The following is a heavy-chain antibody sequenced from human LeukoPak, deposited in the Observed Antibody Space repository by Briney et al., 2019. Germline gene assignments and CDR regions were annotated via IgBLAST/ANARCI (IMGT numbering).Heavy chain of an antibody. J-gene: IGHJ6*03. V-gene: IGHV4-30-4*08. Sequence: PSQTLSLTCTVSGGSISSGDYYWSWIRQPPGKGLEWIGYIYYSGSTYYNPSLKSRVTISVDTSKNQFSLKLSSVTAADTAVYYCSCYTRYYYYMDVWGKGTTVTVSS. CDR2: IYYSGST. CDR3: SCYTRYYYYMDV. CDR1: GGSISSGDYY. D-gene: IGHD2-2*02.